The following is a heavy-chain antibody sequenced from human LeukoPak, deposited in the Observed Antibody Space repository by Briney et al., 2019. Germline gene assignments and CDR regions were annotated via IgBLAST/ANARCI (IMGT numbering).Heavy chain of an antibody. CDR3: ARVDYGDCGTDY. J-gene: IGHJ4*02. D-gene: IGHD4-17*01. CDR2: IYSGGST. Sequence: GGSLRLSCAASGFTVSSNYMSWVRQAPGKGLEWVSVIYSGGSTYYADSVKGRFTISRDNSKNTLYLQMNSLRAEDTAVYYCARVDYGDCGTDYWGQGTLVTVSS. V-gene: IGHV3-66*02. CDR1: GFTVSSNY.